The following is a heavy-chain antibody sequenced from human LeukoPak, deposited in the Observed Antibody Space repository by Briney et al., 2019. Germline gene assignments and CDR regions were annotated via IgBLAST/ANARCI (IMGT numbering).Heavy chain of an antibody. J-gene: IGHJ5*02. D-gene: IGHD2-2*01. CDR2: IYYSGST. CDR3: ARAIVVVPAALDWFDP. V-gene: IGHV4-39*01. Sequence: SETLSLTCTVSGRSLSSSSYYWGWIRQPPGKGLEWFGSIYYSGSTYYNPSLTSRVTISVDTSKNQFSLKLSSVTAADTAVYYCARAIVVVPAALDWFDPWGQGTLVTVSS. CDR1: GRSLSSSSYY.